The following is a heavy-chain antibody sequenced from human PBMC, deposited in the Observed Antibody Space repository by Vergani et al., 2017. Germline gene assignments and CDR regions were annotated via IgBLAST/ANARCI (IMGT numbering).Heavy chain of an antibody. D-gene: IGHD3-16*02. J-gene: IGHJ4*02. Sequence: QITLKESGPTLVKPTQTLTLTCTFSGFSLSTSGVGVGWIRQPPGKALEWLAHIFSNDEKSYSTSLKSRLTISKDTSKSQVVLTMTNMDPVDTATYYCARTYDYVWGSYRYTHDYWGQGTLVTVSS. CDR2: IFSNDEK. V-gene: IGHV2-26*01. CDR1: GFSLSTSGVG. CDR3: ARTYDYVWGSYRYTHDY.